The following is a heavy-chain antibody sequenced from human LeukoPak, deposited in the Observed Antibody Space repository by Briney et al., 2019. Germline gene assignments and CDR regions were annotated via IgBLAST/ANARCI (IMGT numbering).Heavy chain of an antibody. CDR3: ARGRRAALNWFDP. CDR1: GGSFSGYY. Sequence: KTSETLSLTCAVYGGSFSGYYWSWIRQPPGKGLEWIGEINHSGSTNYNPSLKSRVTISVDTPKNQFSLKLSSVTAADTVVYYCARGRRAALNWFDPWGQGTLVTVSS. J-gene: IGHJ5*02. CDR2: INHSGST. D-gene: IGHD6-6*01. V-gene: IGHV4-34*01.